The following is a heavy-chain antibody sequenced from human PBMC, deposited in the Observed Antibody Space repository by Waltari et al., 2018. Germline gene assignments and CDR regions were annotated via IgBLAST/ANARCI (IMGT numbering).Heavy chain of an antibody. V-gene: IGHV4-4*07. CDR1: GGSISNYF. J-gene: IGHJ4*02. Sequence: QVQLQESGPGLVKPSETLSRTCTVSGGSISNYFWRWIRQPAGKGLEWIGRIYTSENTNYNPSLKSRVTMSVDTSKNQFSLKLNSVTAADTAVYYCARENRGRSYSHFDYWGQGTLVTVSS. CDR2: IYTSENT. D-gene: IGHD1-26*01. CDR3: ARENRGRSYSHFDY.